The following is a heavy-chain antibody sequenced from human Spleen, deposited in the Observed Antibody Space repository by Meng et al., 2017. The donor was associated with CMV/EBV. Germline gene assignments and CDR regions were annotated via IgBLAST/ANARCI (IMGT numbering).Heavy chain of an antibody. CDR2: IYPADSNI. CDR3: ARHLTSSSSSPFDY. D-gene: IGHD6-6*01. J-gene: IGHJ4*02. V-gene: IGHV5-51*01. CDR1: GYSFASFW. Sequence: KVSCKGSGYSFASFWIGWVRQMPGKGLEWMGIIYPADSNIRYSPSFQGQVTISADESITTAYLQWSSLKASDTGMYYCARHLTSSSSSPFDYWGQGTLVTVSS.